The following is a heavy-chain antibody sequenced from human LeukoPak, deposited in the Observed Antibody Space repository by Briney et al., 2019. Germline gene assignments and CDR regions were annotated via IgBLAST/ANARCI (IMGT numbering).Heavy chain of an antibody. CDR2: IYTSGST. CDR1: GGSISSYY. Sequence: SETLSLTCTVSGGSISSYYWSWIRQPAGKGLEWIGRIYTSGSTNYNPSLKSRLTMSLDTSKNQFSLRLSSVTAADTAVYFCARGAAGTGAADYWGQGTLVTVSS. J-gene: IGHJ4*02. CDR3: ARGAAGTGAADY. D-gene: IGHD6-13*01. V-gene: IGHV4-4*07.